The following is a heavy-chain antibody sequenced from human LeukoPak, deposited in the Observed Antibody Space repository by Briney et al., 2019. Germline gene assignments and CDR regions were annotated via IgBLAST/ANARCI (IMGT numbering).Heavy chain of an antibody. CDR3: ARAGYTSARREGGSGY. Sequence: ASVKVSCKASGYTFTSYDIDWVRQATGQGLEWMGWMNPNSANTGYAQKFQGRVTMTRNTSISTAYMELSSLRPEHTAVYYWARAGYTSARREGGSGYWGQGTLVTVSS. J-gene: IGHJ4*02. CDR1: GYTFTSYD. V-gene: IGHV1-8*01. CDR2: MNPNSANT. D-gene: IGHD6-19*01.